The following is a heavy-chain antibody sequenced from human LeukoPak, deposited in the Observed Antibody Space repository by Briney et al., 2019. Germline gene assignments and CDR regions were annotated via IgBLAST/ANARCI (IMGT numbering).Heavy chain of an antibody. CDR2: TYYRSKWYS. J-gene: IGHJ3*02. CDR3: ARGGQGDGYSADEAFDM. CDR1: GDSFSSNSTA. Sequence: SQTLSLTCAISGDSFSSNSTACNWIRQSPSRGLEWLGRTYYRSKWYSDYAVSVKSRITINPDTSKNQLSLQLNSVTPEDTAVYYCARGGQGDGYSADEAFDMWGQGTMVTVSS. V-gene: IGHV6-1*01. D-gene: IGHD5-24*01.